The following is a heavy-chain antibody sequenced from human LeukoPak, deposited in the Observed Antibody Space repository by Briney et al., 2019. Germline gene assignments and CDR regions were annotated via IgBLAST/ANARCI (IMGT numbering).Heavy chain of an antibody. CDR2: ISSSGSTI. D-gene: IGHD3-10*01. V-gene: IGHV3-11*01. J-gene: IGHJ4*02. CDR3: ARGGVDYYGSGTYYLMYYFDY. Sequence: GGSLRLSCAASGFTFSDYYMSWIRQAPGKGLEWVSYISSSGSTIYYADSVKGRFTISRDDPHNTLYLQMNSLRAEDTAVYFCARGGVDYYGSGTYYLMYYFDYWGQGTLVTVSS. CDR1: GFTFSDYY.